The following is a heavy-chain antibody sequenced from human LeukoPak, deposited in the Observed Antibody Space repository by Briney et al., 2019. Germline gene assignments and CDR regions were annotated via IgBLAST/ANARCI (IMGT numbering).Heavy chain of an antibody. V-gene: IGHV1-2*02. J-gene: IGHJ6*03. CDR3: ARGSRYGSGTSYMDV. CDR2: INPNSGGT. Sequence: ASVKVSCKASGYTLTGYYMHWVRQAPGQGLEWMGWINPNSGGTNYAQKVQGRVTMTRDTSISTAYMELSRLRSVDTAVYYCARGSRYGSGTSYMDVWGKGTTVTVSS. CDR1: GYTLTGYY. D-gene: IGHD3-10*01.